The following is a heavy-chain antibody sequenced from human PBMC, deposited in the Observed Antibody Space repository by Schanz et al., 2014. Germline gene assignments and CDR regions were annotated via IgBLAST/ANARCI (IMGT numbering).Heavy chain of an antibody. V-gene: IGHV3-48*01. J-gene: IGHJ4*02. Sequence: EVQLAESGGGLVQPGGSLRLSCAASGFTFSSYAMSWVRQTPGKGLEWVACISSSSSTIHYADSIKGRYTISRDNAMNTLCLQVDDVKADDTAVDHCVRDRRKAHLDYWGQGTLVTVSS. CDR1: GFTFSSYA. CDR2: ISSSSSTI. CDR3: VRDRRKAHLDY.